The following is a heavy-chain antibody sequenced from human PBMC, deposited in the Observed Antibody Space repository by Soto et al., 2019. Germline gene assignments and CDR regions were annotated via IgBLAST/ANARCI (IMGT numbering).Heavy chain of an antibody. J-gene: IGHJ4*02. CDR1: GGSISSYY. Sequence: SETLSLTCTVSGGSISSYYWSWIRQPPGKGLEWIGYIYYSGSTNYNPSLKSRVTISVDTSKNQFSLKLSSVTAADTAVYYCARESRSYHYYFDYWGQGTLVTVSS. V-gene: IGHV4-59*01. CDR3: ARESRSYHYYFDY. D-gene: IGHD1-26*01. CDR2: IYYSGST.